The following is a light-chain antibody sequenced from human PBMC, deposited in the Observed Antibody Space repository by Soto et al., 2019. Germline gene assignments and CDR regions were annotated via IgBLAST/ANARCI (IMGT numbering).Light chain of an antibody. Sequence: DIVMTQSPLSLPVTPGEPASISCRSSQSLLHSNGYNYLDWYLQKPGQSLQLLIYLGSNRASGVPDRFSGSGSGTDFTLKISRVEAEDVGVYYCMQALQTPFITFGQGTRLEIK. CDR2: LGS. CDR1: QSLLHSNGYNY. J-gene: IGKJ5*01. CDR3: MQALQTPFIT. V-gene: IGKV2-28*01.